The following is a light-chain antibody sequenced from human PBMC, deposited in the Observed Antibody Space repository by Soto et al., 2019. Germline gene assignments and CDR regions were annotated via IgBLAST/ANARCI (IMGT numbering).Light chain of an antibody. J-gene: IGKJ1*01. CDR3: QKYDSAPWT. CDR1: QGISNY. Sequence: DIQMTHSPSSLSASVRDRVTITCLASQGISNYLAWYQQKPVKVPKLLIYASSTLQSGVPSRFSGSGSGTDFTLTISSLQPEDFSTYYCQKYDSAPWTFGQGTKVEIK. V-gene: IGKV1-27*01. CDR2: ASS.